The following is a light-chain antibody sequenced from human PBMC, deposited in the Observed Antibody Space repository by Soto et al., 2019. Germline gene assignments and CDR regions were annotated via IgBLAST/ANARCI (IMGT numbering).Light chain of an antibody. CDR3: QQRSNLIT. CDR1: QSVSSS. CDR2: DAS. J-gene: IGKJ5*01. Sequence: EIVLTQSPATLSLSPGERATLSCRASQSVSSSLAWYQQKPGQAPRLLIYDASNRATGIPARFSGSGSGTDFTLTISSLEPEDFAVYCCQQRSNLITFGQGTRLEIK. V-gene: IGKV3-11*01.